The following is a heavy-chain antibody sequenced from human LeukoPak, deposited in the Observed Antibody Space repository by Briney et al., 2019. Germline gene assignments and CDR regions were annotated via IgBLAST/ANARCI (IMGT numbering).Heavy chain of an antibody. D-gene: IGHD3-9*01. CDR1: GGSFSGYY. J-gene: IGHJ4*02. Sequence: PSETLSLTCAVYGGSFSGYYWSWIRQPPGKGLEWIGEINHSGSTNYNPSLKSRVTISVDTSKNQFSLKLSSVTAADTAVYYCARRILTGPAGLDYWGQGTLVTVSS. CDR2: INHSGST. V-gene: IGHV4-34*01. CDR3: ARRILTGPAGLDY.